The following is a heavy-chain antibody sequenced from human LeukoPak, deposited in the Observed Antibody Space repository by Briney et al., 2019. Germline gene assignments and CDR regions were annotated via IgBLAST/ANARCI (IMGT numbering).Heavy chain of an antibody. CDR3: ARFGDRVSFDY. D-gene: IGHD4-17*01. V-gene: IGHV4-61*08. Sequence: SETLSLTCTVSGGSISSGGYYWSWIRQPPGKGLEWLGDIYYSGSTNYNPSLKSRVTISVDTSENQFSLKLSSVTAADTAVYYCARFGDRVSFDYWGQGTLVTVSS. CDR1: GGSISSGGYY. CDR2: IYYSGST. J-gene: IGHJ4*02.